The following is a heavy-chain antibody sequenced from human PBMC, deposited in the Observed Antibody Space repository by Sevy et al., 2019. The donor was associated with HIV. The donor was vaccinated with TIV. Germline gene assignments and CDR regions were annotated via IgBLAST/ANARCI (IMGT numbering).Heavy chain of an antibody. CDR1: GGSFSGYY. D-gene: IGHD2-21*02. CDR2: INHSRST. CDR3: ARVRVTAIPPIEGYFDY. V-gene: IGHV4-34*01. Sequence: SETQSLTCAVYGGSFSGYYWSWIRQPPGKGLEWIGEINHSRSTNYNPSLKSRVTISVDTSKNQFSLKLSSVTAADTAVYYCARVRVTAIPPIEGYFDYWGQGTLVTVSS. J-gene: IGHJ4*02.